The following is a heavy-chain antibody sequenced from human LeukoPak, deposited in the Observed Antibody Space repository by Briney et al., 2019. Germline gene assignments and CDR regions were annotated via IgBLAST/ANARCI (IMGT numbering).Heavy chain of an antibody. CDR1: GGSFSGYY. V-gene: IGHV4-34*01. J-gene: IGHJ6*02. CDR3: ARADFLYCGSTSCSTIREDYYYGMDV. Sequence: PSETLSLTCAVYGGSFSGYYWSWIRQPPGKGLEWIGEINHSGSTNYNPSLKSRVTISVDTSKNQFSLKLSSVTAADTAVYYCARADFLYCGSTSCSTIREDYYYGMDVWGQGTTVTVSS. CDR2: INHSGST. D-gene: IGHD2-2*01.